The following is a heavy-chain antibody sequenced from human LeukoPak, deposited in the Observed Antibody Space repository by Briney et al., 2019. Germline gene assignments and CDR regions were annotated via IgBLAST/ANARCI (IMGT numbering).Heavy chain of an antibody. V-gene: IGHV6-1*01. Sequence: SQTLSLTCAISGDSVSSSSVTWNWIRQSPSRGLEWLGRTYYRSTWYNDYAVSVRGRITVNPDTSKNQFSLHLNSVAPEDTAVYYCARRLTQYDCFDPWGQGILVTVSS. CDR3: ARRLTQYDCFDP. CDR2: TYYRSTWYN. J-gene: IGHJ5*02. D-gene: IGHD2-2*01. CDR1: GDSVSSSSVT.